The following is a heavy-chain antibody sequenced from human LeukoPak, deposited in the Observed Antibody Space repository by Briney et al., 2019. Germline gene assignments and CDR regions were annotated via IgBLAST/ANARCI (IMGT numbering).Heavy chain of an antibody. CDR3: ARDSERRDGFSLYFFDY. V-gene: IGHV3-48*03. Sequence: QPGGSLRLSCAGSGFTFSRFGMNWVRQAPGRGLEWVSFITNSGRAIYYADSVKGRFTISRDNAENSLFLQMDSLRAEDTALYYCARDSERRDGFSLYFFDYWGRGTLVTVSS. CDR2: ITNSGRAI. D-gene: IGHD5-24*01. CDR1: GFTFSRFG. J-gene: IGHJ4*02.